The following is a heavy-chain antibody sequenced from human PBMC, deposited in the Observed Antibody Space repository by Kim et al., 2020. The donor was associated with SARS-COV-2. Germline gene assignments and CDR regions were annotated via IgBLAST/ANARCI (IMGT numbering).Heavy chain of an antibody. J-gene: IGHJ4*02. CDR3: ARDKKSSTSWGDFDY. D-gene: IGHD3-16*01. Sequence: GGSLRLSCAASGFTFSNYEMNWVRQAPGKGLEWVSYISSSDSTIYYADSVKGRFTISRDNAKNSLYLQMNSLRAEDTAVYYCARDKKSSTSWGDFDYWGQGTLVTVSS. V-gene: IGHV3-48*03. CDR1: GFTFSNYE. CDR2: ISSSDSTI.